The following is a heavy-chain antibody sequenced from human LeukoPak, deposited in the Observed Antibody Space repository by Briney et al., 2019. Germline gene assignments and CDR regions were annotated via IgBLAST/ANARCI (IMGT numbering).Heavy chain of an antibody. CDR3: ASPSGDSDY. CDR2: IYYSGST. J-gene: IGHJ4*02. V-gene: IGHV4-39*01. CDR1: GGSISSSSYY. Sequence: PSETLSLTCTVSGGSISSSSYYWGWIRQPPGKGLEWIGSIYYSGSTYYNPSLKSRVTISVDTSKNQFSLKLSSVTAADTAVYYCASPSGDSDYWGQGTLVTVSS.